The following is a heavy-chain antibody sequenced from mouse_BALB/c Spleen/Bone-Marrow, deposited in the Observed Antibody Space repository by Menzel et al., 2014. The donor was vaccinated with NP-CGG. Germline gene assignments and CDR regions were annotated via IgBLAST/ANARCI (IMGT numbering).Heavy chain of an antibody. CDR1: GHAFTNYL. CDR3: ARRNRDYYAMDY. J-gene: IGHJ4*01. V-gene: IGHV1-54*01. Sequence: VKLMESGAELVRPGTSVKVSRKASGHAFTNYLLEWVKPRPGQGLEWIGVINPGSGGTKYNEKFKGKATLTVDKSSSTAYMQLSSLTSDDSAVYFCARRNRDYYAMDYWGQGTSVTVSS. CDR2: INPGSGGT.